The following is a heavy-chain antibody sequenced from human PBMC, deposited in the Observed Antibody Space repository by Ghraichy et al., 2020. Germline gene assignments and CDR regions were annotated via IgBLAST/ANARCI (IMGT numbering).Heavy chain of an antibody. CDR3: AKEMTMAVVGTVVFDH. D-gene: IGHD6-13*01. J-gene: IGHJ4*02. CDR2: ISGSGDRT. CDR1: GFTFSSHP. Sequence: GGSLRLSCAASGFTFSSHPMSWVRQAPGKGLEWVSAISGSGDRTYYADSVKGRFTISRDNSKNTLSLQMNSLRAEDTAVYYCAKEMTMAVVGTVVFDHWGQGTLVTVSS. V-gene: IGHV3-23*01.